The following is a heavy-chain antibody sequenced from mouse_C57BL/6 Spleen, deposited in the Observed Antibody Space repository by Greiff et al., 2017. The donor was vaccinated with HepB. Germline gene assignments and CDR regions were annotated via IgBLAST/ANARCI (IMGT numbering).Heavy chain of an antibody. CDR1: GYTFTSYW. V-gene: IGHV1-50*01. CDR2: IDPSDSYT. Sequence: VQLKQPGAELVKPGASVKLSCKASGYTFTSYWMQWVKQRPGQGLEWIGEIDPSDSYTNYNQKFKGKATLTVDTSSSTAYMQLSSLTSEDAAVYYGARGGYYGDYWGQGTTLTGSS. J-gene: IGHJ2*01. D-gene: IGHD1-1*01. CDR3: ARGGYYGDY.